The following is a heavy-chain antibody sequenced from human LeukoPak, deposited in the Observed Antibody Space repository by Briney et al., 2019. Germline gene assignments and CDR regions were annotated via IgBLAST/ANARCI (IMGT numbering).Heavy chain of an antibody. J-gene: IGHJ4*02. Sequence: GGSLRLSCAASGFTFSTYAMHWVRQAPGKGLEWVAVIWHDGSNKYYADSVKGRFTISRDNSKNTLYLQMDSLRAEDTAVYYFARSQYCSGGSCYRLGDYWGQGTLVTVSS. CDR2: IWHDGSNK. CDR1: GFTFSTYA. CDR3: ARSQYCSGGSCYRLGDY. D-gene: IGHD2-15*01. V-gene: IGHV3-33*01.